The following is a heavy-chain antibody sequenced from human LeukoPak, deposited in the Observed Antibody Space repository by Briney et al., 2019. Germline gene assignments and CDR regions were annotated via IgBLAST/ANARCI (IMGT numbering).Heavy chain of an antibody. V-gene: IGHV3-30*04. CDR1: GFTFSSYA. Sequence: GGSLRLSCAASGFTFSSYAMHWVRQAPGKGLEWVAVISYDGSNKYYADSVKGRFTISRDNSKNTLYLQMNSLRAEDTAVYYCARVSHYYDILTGYYGSENYYYYYGMDVWGQGTTVTVSS. D-gene: IGHD3-9*01. CDR3: ARVSHYYDILTGYYGSENYYYYYGMDV. J-gene: IGHJ6*02. CDR2: ISYDGSNK.